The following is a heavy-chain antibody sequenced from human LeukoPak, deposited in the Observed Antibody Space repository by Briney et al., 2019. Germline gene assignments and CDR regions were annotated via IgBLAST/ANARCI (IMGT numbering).Heavy chain of an antibody. Sequence: PGGSLRLSCAASGFTFSDYYMSWIRQAPGKGLEWVSYISSSGRTIYYADSVKGRFTISRDNAKNSLYLQMDSLRAEDAAEYYCARGPYYYDSSVYVHYSYMDVWGKGTTVTISS. CDR2: ISSSGRTI. CDR3: ARGPYYYDSSVYVHYSYMDV. J-gene: IGHJ6*03. CDR1: GFTFSDYY. V-gene: IGHV3-11*01. D-gene: IGHD3-22*01.